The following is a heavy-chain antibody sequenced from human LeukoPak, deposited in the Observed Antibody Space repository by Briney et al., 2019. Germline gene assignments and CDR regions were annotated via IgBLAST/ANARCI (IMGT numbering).Heavy chain of an antibody. V-gene: IGHV1-8*03. Sequence: ASVKVSCKASGYTFTSYDINWVRQATGQGLEWMGWMNPNSGNTGYAQKIQGRVTITRNTSISTAYMELSSLRSEDTAVYYCARVGSSTSYYYYMDVWGKGTTVTVSS. D-gene: IGHD2-2*01. J-gene: IGHJ6*03. CDR1: GYTFTSYD. CDR2: MNPNSGNT. CDR3: ARVGSSTSYYYYMDV.